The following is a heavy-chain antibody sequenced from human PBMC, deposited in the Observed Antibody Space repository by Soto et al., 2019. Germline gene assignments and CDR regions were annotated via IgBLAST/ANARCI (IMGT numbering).Heavy chain of an antibody. Sequence: QVQLQQWGAGLLKPSETLSLTCAVYGGSFSGYYWSWIRQPPGKGLEWIGEINHSGSTNYNPSLXGRVTISVDTSKNQFSLKLSSVTAADTAVYYCARGVSQDIVVVPAAISPGIYYFDYWGQGTLVTVSS. CDR2: INHSGST. CDR1: GGSFSGYY. V-gene: IGHV4-34*01. CDR3: ARGVSQDIVVVPAAISPGIYYFDY. J-gene: IGHJ4*02. D-gene: IGHD2-2*01.